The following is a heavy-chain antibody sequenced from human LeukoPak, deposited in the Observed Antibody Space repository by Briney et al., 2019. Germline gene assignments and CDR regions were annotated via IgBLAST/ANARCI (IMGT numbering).Heavy chain of an antibody. CDR3: ARDNTGIAATCDY. V-gene: IGHV3-23*01. CDR2: IIASGGST. J-gene: IGHJ4*02. CDR1: GFTFSSYA. Sequence: GGSLRLSCAASGFTFSSYAMNWVRQAPGKGLDWVSTIIASGGSTYYADSVKARSTISRDNSKNTLYLQMNSLRAEDTAVYYCARDNTGIAATCDYWGQGTLVTVSS. D-gene: IGHD6-13*01.